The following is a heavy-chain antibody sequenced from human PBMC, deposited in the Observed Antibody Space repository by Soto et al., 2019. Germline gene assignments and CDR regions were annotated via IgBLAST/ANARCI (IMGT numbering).Heavy chain of an antibody. CDR1: GGSISSSSDY. V-gene: IGHV4-39*01. CDR3: ARRYYYGSGSTLSEWFDP. Sequence: SQTLSLTCTVSGGSISSSSDYCGWIRQPPGKGLEWIGRIYYSGSTYYNPSLKSRVTISVDTSKNQFSLKLSSVTAADTAVYYCARRYYYGSGSTLSEWFDPWGQGTLVTVSS. D-gene: IGHD3-10*01. J-gene: IGHJ5*02. CDR2: IYYSGST.